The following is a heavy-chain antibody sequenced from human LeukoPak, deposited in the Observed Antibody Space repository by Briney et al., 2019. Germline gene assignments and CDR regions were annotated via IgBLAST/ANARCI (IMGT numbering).Heavy chain of an antibody. J-gene: IGHJ4*02. Sequence: SETLSLTSTLSVGSLSGSYWSWLRQPPRKGLEWIAYMYNSGSTNYNPSPKSRVTILIDTSKNQFSLKLSSLTAADTAIYYCARGSESYGGYGYWGQGILVTVSS. CDR2: MYNSGST. D-gene: IGHD4-17*01. CDR1: VGSLSGSY. CDR3: ARGSESYGGYGY. V-gene: IGHV4-59*01.